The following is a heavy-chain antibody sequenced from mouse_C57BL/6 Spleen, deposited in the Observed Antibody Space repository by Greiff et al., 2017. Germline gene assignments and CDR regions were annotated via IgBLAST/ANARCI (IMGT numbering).Heavy chain of an antibody. CDR2: IDPGNGDT. CDR1: GYTFTSYY. CDR3: AREGYAMDY. Sequence: QVQLQQSGAELVRPGASVKMSCKASGYTFTSYYMHWVKQTPRRGLEWIGAIDPGNGDTSYNQKFKGKATLTVDKSSSTAYMQLSSLTSEDSAVYFCAREGYAMDYWGQGTSVTVSS. J-gene: IGHJ4*01. V-gene: IGHV1-12*01.